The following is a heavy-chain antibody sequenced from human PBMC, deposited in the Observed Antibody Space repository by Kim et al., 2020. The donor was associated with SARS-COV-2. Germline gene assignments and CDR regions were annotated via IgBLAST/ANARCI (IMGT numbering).Heavy chain of an antibody. CDR1: GFTFDDYV. D-gene: IGHD1-26*01. J-gene: IGHJ4*02. V-gene: IGHV3-20*01. CDR2: INWDGGGT. CDR3: SRVRVGAHYFYY. Sequence: GGSLRLSCAASGFTFDDYVMSWVRQAPGKGLEWVSGINWDGGGTGYADSVKGRFTISSDNAKNSLYLQMNSLRAEDADLSHCSRVRVGAHYFYYWCQGT.